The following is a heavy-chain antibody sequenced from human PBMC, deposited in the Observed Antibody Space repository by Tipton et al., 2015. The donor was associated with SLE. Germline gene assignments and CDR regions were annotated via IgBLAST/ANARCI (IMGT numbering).Heavy chain of an antibody. D-gene: IGHD4-11*01. CDR3: VNFLGLQSGGYFGDYYVDL. V-gene: IGHV3-30*04. CDR2: ISYDGSDQ. J-gene: IGHJ2*01. CDR1: GFTFSSYA. Sequence: SLRLSCAASGFTFSSYALHWVRQAPGKGLEWVAVISYDGSDQYYADSVKGRFTISRDNSGNTLDLQMNSLRADDTAVYYCVNFLGLQSGGYFGDYYVDLWGRGPLVTVSS.